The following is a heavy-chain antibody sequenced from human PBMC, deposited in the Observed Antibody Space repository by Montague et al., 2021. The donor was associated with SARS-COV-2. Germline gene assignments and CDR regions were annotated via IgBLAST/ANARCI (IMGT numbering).Heavy chain of an antibody. V-gene: IGHV4-59*08. D-gene: IGHD6-19*01. CDR2: LYYSGGT. Sequence: SETLSLTCSVSGGSISDYYWSWIRQPPGKGLEWIGHLYYSGGTTYKPSLKRRVTMSVDTSKNQFSLKLRSVTAADTAVYYCATTPAYRSGCSLDYWGQGTLVTVSS. CDR1: GGSISDYY. J-gene: IGHJ4*02. CDR3: ATTPAYRSGCSLDY.